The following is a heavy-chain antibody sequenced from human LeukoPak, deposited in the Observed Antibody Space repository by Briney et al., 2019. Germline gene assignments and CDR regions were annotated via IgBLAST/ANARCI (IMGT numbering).Heavy chain of an antibody. CDR1: GGSISSYY. V-gene: IGHV4-59*01. Sequence: SETLSLTCTVSGGSISSYYWSWIRKPPGKGLEWIGYIYYSGSTNYNPSLKSRVTISVDTSKNQFSLKLSSVTAADTAVYYCARGGTVTPFDYWGQGTLVTVSS. J-gene: IGHJ4*02. CDR2: IYYSGST. D-gene: IGHD4-17*01. CDR3: ARGGTVTPFDY.